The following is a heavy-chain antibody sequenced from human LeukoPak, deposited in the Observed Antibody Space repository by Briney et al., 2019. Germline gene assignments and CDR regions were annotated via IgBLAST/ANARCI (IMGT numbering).Heavy chain of an antibody. J-gene: IGHJ4*02. CDR1: GFTFSNYR. D-gene: IGHD6-13*01. CDR2: IKEYGSEI. CDR3: ASGRQLGY. V-gene: IGHV3-7*01. Sequence: GGSLRLSCAASGFTFSNYRMSCLRQAPGKGLEWVANIKEYGSEIYYVDSVKGRFTNPTDNARNSLYLQMNSLRAEDAAVYYCASGRQLGYWGQGTLVTVSS.